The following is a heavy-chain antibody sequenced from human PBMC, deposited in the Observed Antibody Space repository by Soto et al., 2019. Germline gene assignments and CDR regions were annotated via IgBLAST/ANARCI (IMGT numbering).Heavy chain of an antibody. V-gene: IGHV3-9*01. CDR2: ISWDSGSI. J-gene: IGHJ6*02. CDR1: GFTFDDYA. Sequence: GGSLRLSCAASGFTFDDYAMHWVRQAPGKGLEWVSGISWDSGSIIYADSVKGRFIISRDNAKNSLYLQMNSLRAEDTALYYCAKDIGIAVAGYGMDVWGQGTTVTVSS. CDR3: AKDIGIAVAGYGMDV. D-gene: IGHD6-19*01.